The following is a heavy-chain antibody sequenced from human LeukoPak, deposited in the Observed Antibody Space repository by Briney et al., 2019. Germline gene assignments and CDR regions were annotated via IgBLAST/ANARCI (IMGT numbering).Heavy chain of an antibody. D-gene: IGHD4/OR15-4a*01. Sequence: GSLRLSCTVSGFTVSANSMSWVRQAPGKGLEWVSFIYSGTTHYSDSVKGRFTISRDNSKNTLYLQMNSLRAEDTAVYYCARRAGAYSHPYDYWGQGTLVTVSS. CDR3: ARRAGAYSHPYDY. CDR2: IYSGTT. J-gene: IGHJ4*02. V-gene: IGHV3-53*01. CDR1: GFTVSANS.